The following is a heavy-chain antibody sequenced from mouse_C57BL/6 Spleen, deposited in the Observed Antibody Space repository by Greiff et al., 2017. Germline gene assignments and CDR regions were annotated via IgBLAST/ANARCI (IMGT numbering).Heavy chain of an antibody. V-gene: IGHV3-6*01. CDR3: AREDITTVVAPFAY. CDR1: GYSITSGYY. CDR2: ISYDGSN. D-gene: IGHD1-1*01. Sequence: EVQLQQSGPGLVKPSQSLSLTCSVTGYSITSGYYWNWIRQFPGNKLEWMGYISYDGSNNYNPSLKNRISITRDTSKNQFFLKLNSVTTEDTATYYCAREDITTVVAPFAYWGQGTLVTVSA. J-gene: IGHJ3*01.